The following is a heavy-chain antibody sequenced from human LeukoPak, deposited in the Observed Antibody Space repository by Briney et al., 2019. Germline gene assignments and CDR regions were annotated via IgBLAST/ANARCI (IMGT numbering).Heavy chain of an antibody. D-gene: IGHD6-25*01. J-gene: IGHJ6*02. CDR2: IYYSGNT. CDR3: ARAAAHYYYYGMDV. CDR1: GGSISSSNYY. Sequence: MPSETLSLTCAVSGGSISSSNYYWGWIRQPPGQGLEWIGSIYYSGNTYYNPSLKSRVTISVDTSKNQFSLKLSSVTATDTAVYYCARAAAHYYYYGMDVWGQGTTVTVSS. V-gene: IGHV4-39*01.